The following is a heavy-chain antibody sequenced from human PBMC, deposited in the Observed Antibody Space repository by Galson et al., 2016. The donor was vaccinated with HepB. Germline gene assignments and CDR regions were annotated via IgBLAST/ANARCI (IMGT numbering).Heavy chain of an antibody. J-gene: IGHJ5*02. CDR1: GVSITTYF. D-gene: IGHD3-10*01. V-gene: IGHV4-59*13. Sequence: SETLSLTCSVSGVSITTYFWNWIRQAPGKGLEWIGHSSYTGNTMYNPSLGSRLTISIDMSNNHFSLKVDSVTAAGTAVYYCARRMQMGSETPSGTFWLDPWGQGTPVTVSS. CDR3: ARRMQMGSETPSGTFWLDP. CDR2: SSYTGNT.